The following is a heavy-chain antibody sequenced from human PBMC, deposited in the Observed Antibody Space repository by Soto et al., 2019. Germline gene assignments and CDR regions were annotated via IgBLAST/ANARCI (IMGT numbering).Heavy chain of an antibody. CDR1: GFTFSSYA. Sequence: EVQLLDSGGGLVQPGGSLRLSCAASGFTFSSYAMSWVRQAPGKGLEWVSSISGSGGGTYYADSVKGRFTISRDNSKNPLSLQMNSLRAEDTAVYYCAKSRGSGSYFNPSDGFYFWGPGKMVTVSS. CDR2: ISGSGGGT. D-gene: IGHD3-10*01. CDR3: AKSRGSGSYFNPSDGFYF. J-gene: IGHJ3*01. V-gene: IGHV3-23*01.